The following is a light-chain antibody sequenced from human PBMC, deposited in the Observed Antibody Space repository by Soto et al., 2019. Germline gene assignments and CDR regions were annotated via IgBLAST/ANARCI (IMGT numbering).Light chain of an antibody. V-gene: IGLV4-69*01. CDR2: LNNDGSH. Sequence: QPVLTQSPSASASLGASVKLTCTLSSGHSSYAIAWHQQQPEKGPRYLMKLNNDGSHSKGDGIPDRFSGSSSGAERYLTISRLQSEDEADYYCQTWGSGIHVVFGGGTKVTVL. J-gene: IGLJ2*01. CDR1: SGHSSYA. CDR3: QTWGSGIHVV.